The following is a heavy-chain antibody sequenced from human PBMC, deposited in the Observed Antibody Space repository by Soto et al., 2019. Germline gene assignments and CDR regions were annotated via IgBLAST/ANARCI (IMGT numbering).Heavy chain of an antibody. D-gene: IGHD2-2*02. Sequence: GASVKVSCKASGYTFTSYGISWVRQAPGQGLEWMGWISAYNGNTNCAQKLQGRVTMTTDTSTSTAYMELRSLRSDDTAVYYCARTGGYCSSTSCYTESRGAFDIWGQGTMVTVSS. V-gene: IGHV1-18*01. CDR1: GYTFTSYG. CDR2: ISAYNGNT. J-gene: IGHJ3*02. CDR3: ARTGGYCSSTSCYTESRGAFDI.